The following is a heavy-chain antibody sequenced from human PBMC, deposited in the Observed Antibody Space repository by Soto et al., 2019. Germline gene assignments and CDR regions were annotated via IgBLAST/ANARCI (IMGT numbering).Heavy chain of an antibody. J-gene: IGHJ4*02. V-gene: IGHV4-31*03. Sequence: PSETLSLTCTVSGGSISSGDYYWSWIRQHPGKGLEWIGYIYYSGSTHYSSSLKSRVTRSIDTSKNQFPLKLTSVTAADTAVYYCARLSSIDSSGYYLDYWGQGTLVTVSS. CDR2: IYYSGST. CDR3: ARLSSIDSSGYYLDY. D-gene: IGHD3-22*01. CDR1: GGSISSGDYY.